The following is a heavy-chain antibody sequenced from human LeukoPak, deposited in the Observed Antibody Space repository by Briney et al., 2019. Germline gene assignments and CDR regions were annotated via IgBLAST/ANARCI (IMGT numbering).Heavy chain of an antibody. CDR2: ISSSGSAI. Sequence: GESLRLSCAASGFTFGSYEMTWVRQAPGKGLEWISYISSSGSAIYYADSVKGRFTISRDNAKNSLYLQMNSLRAEDTAVYYCARDYNFDYWGQGTLVTVSS. CDR3: ARDYNFDY. V-gene: IGHV3-48*03. CDR1: GFTFGSYE. J-gene: IGHJ4*02.